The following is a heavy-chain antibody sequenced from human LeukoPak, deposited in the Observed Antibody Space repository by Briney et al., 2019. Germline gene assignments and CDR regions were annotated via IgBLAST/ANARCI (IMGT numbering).Heavy chain of an antibody. CDR3: ARVINNYYDSSGYPRD. CDR2: IYYSGST. V-gene: IGHV4-30-4*01. Sequence: PSQTLSLTCTVSGGSISSGDYYWSWIRQPPGKGLEWIGYIYYSGSTYYNPSLKSRVTISVDTSKNQFSLKLSSVTAADTAVYYCARVINNYYDSSGYPRDWGQGTLVTVSS. D-gene: IGHD3-22*01. CDR1: GGSISSGDYY. J-gene: IGHJ4*02.